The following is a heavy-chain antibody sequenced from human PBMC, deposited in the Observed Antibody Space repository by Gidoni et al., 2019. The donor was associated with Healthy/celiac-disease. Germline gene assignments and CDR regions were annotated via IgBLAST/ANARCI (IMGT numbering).Heavy chain of an antibody. V-gene: IGHV3-23*01. Sequence: EVQLLESGGGLVQPGGSLRLSCAASGFTFSSYAMSWVRQAPGKGLEWVSAISGSGGSTYYADSVKGRFTISRDNSKNTLYLQMNSLRAEDTAVYYCAKDFEVEGDYGFKNWFDPWGQGTLVTVSS. CDR2: ISGSGGST. D-gene: IGHD4-17*01. CDR3: AKDFEVEGDYGFKNWFDP. CDR1: GFTFSSYA. J-gene: IGHJ5*02.